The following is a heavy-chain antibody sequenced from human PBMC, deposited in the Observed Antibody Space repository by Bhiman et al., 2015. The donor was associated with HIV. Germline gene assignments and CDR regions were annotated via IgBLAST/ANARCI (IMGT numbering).Heavy chain of an antibody. Sequence: EEQLVESGGGLVKPGGSLRLSCAASGFIFRNFNMNWVRQAPGKGLEWVSSISSSSTYIYYADSVKGRFTISRDNPKHSLYLQMNSLRAEDTAIYYCARDSPLRIVGTTMGSFDIWGQGTMVSVSS. CDR3: ARDSPLRIVGTTMGSFDI. CDR2: ISSSSTYI. V-gene: IGHV3-21*04. CDR1: GFIFRNFN. J-gene: IGHJ3*02. D-gene: IGHD1-26*01.